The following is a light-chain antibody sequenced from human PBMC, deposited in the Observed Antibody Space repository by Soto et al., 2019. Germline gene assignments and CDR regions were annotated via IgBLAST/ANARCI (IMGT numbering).Light chain of an antibody. CDR2: SAS. Sequence: EIVLTESHAPLSFSPGGRATLSCRASQSVSKYLAWYQQKPGQAPRLLIYSASNRATGTPVRFTGSGSGTDFTLTISSLEPEDFAVYYCQQRSSWPATFGPGTKVDI. J-gene: IGKJ3*01. V-gene: IGKV3-11*01. CDR3: QQRSSWPAT. CDR1: QSVSKY.